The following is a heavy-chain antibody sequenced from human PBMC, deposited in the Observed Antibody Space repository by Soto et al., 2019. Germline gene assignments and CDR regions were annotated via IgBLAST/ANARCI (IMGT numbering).Heavy chain of an antibody. V-gene: IGHV3-21*01. Sequence: EVQLVESGGGLVKPGGSLRLSCAASGFTFSSYSMNWVRQAPGKGLEWVSSISSSSSYIYYADSVKGRFTISRDNAKNSLYLQMNSLRAEDTAVYYCAREPTTVTTNPLDYWGQRTLVTVSS. CDR2: ISSSSSYI. CDR1: GFTFSSYS. J-gene: IGHJ4*02. D-gene: IGHD4-17*01. CDR3: AREPTTVTTNPLDY.